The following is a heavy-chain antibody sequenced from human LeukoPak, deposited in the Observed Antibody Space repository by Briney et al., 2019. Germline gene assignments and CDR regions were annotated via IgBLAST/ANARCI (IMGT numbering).Heavy chain of an antibody. V-gene: IGHV1-69*13. CDR1: VGTFSSYA. D-gene: IGHD6-19*01. CDR3: ARTAGVAVALSLGY. CDR2: IIPIFGTA. J-gene: IGHJ4*02. Sequence: SVKVSCKASVGTFSSYAISWVRQAPGQGLEWMGGIIPIFGTANYAQKFQGRVTITADESTSTAYMELSSLRSEDTAVYYCARTAGVAVALSLGYWGQGTLVTVSS.